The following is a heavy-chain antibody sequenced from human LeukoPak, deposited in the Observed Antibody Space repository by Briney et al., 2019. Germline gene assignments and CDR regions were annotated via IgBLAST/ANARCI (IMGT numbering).Heavy chain of an antibody. V-gene: IGHV3-33*01. Sequence: GGSLRLSCAASGFTFSSYGMHWVRQAPCKGLEWVAVIWYDGSNKYYADSVKGRFTISRDNSKNTLYLQMNSLRAEDTAVYYCARDGGVPLYGMDVWGQGTTVTVSS. CDR3: ARDGGVPLYGMDV. J-gene: IGHJ6*02. CDR2: IWYDGSNK. CDR1: GFTFSSYG. D-gene: IGHD3-16*01.